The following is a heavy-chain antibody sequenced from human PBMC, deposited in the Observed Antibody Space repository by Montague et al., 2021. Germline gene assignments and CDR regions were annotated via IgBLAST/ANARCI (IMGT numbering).Heavy chain of an antibody. D-gene: IGHD5-12*01. CDR1: GFSLSTSGVG. V-gene: IGHV2-5*02. Sequence: PALVKPTQTLTLTCTFSGFSLSTSGVGVGWIRQPPGKALEWLALIYWDDDKRYSPSLKSRLTITKDTSKNQVVLTMTNMDPVVTATYYCAHRQGGYDLWYWGQGTLVTVSS. J-gene: IGHJ4*02. CDR2: IYWDDDK. CDR3: AHRQGGYDLWY.